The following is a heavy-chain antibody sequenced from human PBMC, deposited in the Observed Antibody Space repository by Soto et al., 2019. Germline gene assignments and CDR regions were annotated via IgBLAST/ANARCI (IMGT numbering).Heavy chain of an antibody. CDR3: AREGIVGVTKARYFDY. V-gene: IGHV1-46*01. CDR1: GYTFASYH. D-gene: IGHD2-21*02. Sequence: ASVKVSCKASGYTFASYHIHWVRQAPGQGLEWMGIINPGNADTDYPQKLRGRVTLTRDTSTTTVYMELSSLTSDDTALYYCAREGIVGVTKARYFDYWGQGTLVTVSS. J-gene: IGHJ4*02. CDR2: INPGNADT.